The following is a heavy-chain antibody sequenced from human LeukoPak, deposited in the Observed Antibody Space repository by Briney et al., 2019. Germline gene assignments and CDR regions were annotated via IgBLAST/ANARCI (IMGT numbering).Heavy chain of an antibody. Sequence: GGSLRLSCAASGFTFSSYWMHWVRQAPGKGLEWVANIKQDGSEKYYVDSVKGRFTISRDNAKNSLYLQMNSLRAEDTAVYYCARVPVDTAITLAFDYYYYGMDVWGQGTTVTVSS. CDR3: ARVPVDTAITLAFDYYYYGMDV. J-gene: IGHJ6*02. D-gene: IGHD5-18*01. V-gene: IGHV3-7*01. CDR2: IKQDGSEK. CDR1: GFTFSSYW.